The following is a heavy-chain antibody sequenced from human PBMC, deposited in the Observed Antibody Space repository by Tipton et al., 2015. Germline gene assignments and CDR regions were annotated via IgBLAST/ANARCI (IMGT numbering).Heavy chain of an antibody. CDR3: ARDHSSWWD. Sequence: LRLSCAVSGYSISSGYHWGWIRQPPGKGLEWIASIYHSGRTHYNPSLKSRVTISVDTSKNGVSLMLNSVTAADTAVYYCARDHSSWWDWGQGTLVTVSS. CDR2: IYHSGRT. D-gene: IGHD2-15*01. CDR1: GYSISSGYH. J-gene: IGHJ4*02. V-gene: IGHV4-38-2*02.